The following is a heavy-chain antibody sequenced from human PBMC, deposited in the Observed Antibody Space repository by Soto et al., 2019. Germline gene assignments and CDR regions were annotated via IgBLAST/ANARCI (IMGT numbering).Heavy chain of an antibody. J-gene: IGHJ4*02. Sequence: QVQLVQSGAEVKKPGSSVNVSCKASGGTFSSYAFSWVRQAPGQGLEWMGQIIPIFGRTNYAQKFQGRVMLTADESTSTAYMELSSLRAEDTAVYYCAGGAVVTPDYSDYWGQGTLVTVSS. D-gene: IGHD2-21*02. CDR2: IIPIFGRT. CDR1: GGTFSSYA. V-gene: IGHV1-69*01. CDR3: AGGAVVTPDYSDY.